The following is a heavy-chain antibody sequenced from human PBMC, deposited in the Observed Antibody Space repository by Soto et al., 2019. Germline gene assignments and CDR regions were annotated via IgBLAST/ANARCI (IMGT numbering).Heavy chain of an antibody. CDR1: AFPLITSEVG. Sequence: QITLRESGPMRVRPTQPPTLTCTFPAFPLITSEVGWARIRQPPGNAPKCLVVFYWDDDKRYSPSLSSSLTITTDTSRNQVVLRMTSMDPVDTGTYYCAHRAVYSGTYWDGGYFDTWGQGTPVTVSS. CDR3: AHRAVYSGTYWDGGYFDT. D-gene: IGHD1-26*01. V-gene: IGHV2-5*02. CDR2: FYWDDDK. J-gene: IGHJ5*02.